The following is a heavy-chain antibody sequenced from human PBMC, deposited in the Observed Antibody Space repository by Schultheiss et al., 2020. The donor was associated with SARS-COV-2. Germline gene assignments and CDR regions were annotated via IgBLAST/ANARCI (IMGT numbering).Heavy chain of an antibody. CDR3: AKAPVGDTAMVTY. CDR2: IYYSGST. D-gene: IGHD5-18*01. V-gene: IGHV4-59*12. Sequence: SETLSLTCTVSGGSISSYYWSWIRQPPGKGLEWIGYIYYSGSTNYNPSLKSRVTISVDTSKNQFSLKLSSVTAADTAVYYCAKAPVGDTAMVTYWGQGTLVTVSS. J-gene: IGHJ4*02. CDR1: GGSISSYY.